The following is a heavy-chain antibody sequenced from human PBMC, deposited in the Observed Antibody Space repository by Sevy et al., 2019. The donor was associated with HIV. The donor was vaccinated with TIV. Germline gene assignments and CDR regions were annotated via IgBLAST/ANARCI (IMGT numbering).Heavy chain of an antibody. V-gene: IGHV7-4-1*02. CDR1: GYTFSFYK. CDR2: IDTNTWNP. Sequence: ASVKVSCKASGYTFSFYKMNWVRQAPGQGLEWLGWIDTNTWNPTYARDFTGRLVFSLDTSVSTAYLHINSLKAEDTAVYYCARGNFDDYTNTIAGWFDPWGQGTLVTVSS. CDR3: ARGNFDDYTNTIAGWFDP. D-gene: IGHD4-4*01. J-gene: IGHJ5*02.